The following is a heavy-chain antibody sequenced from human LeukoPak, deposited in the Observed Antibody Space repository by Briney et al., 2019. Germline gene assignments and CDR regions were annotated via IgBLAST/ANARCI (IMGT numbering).Heavy chain of an antibody. CDR1: GFTFSSSG. CDR3: AREGRYSGSYWGHYFDY. Sequence: GSLRLSCAASGFTFSSSGMHWVRQPPGKGLEWIGEINHSGSTNYNPSLKSRVTISVDTSKNQFSLKLSSVTAADTAVYYCAREGRYSGSYWGHYFDYWGQGTLVTVSS. CDR2: INHSGST. V-gene: IGHV4-34*01. D-gene: IGHD1-26*01. J-gene: IGHJ4*02.